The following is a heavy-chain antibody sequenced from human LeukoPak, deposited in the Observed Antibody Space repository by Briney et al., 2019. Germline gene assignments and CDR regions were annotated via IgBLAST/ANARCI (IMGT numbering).Heavy chain of an antibody. V-gene: IGHV3-23*01. CDR2: ISGSGGST. CDR1: GFTFSSYA. CDR3: AKDFPVVVVAAGFDY. J-gene: IGHJ4*02. Sequence: TGGSLRLSCAASGFTFSSYAMSWVRQAPGKRLEWVSAISGSGGSTYYADSVKGRFTISRDNSKNTLYLQMNSLRAEDTAVYYCAKDFPVVVVAAGFDYWGQGTLVTVSS. D-gene: IGHD2-15*01.